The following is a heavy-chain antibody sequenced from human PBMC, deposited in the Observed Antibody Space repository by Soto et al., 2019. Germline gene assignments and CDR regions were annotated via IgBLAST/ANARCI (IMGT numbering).Heavy chain of an antibody. J-gene: IGHJ6*03. CDR3: AKAPRRLVRGAPYYYYYMDV. V-gene: IGHV3-23*01. CDR2: XXGSGGRT. CDR1: XXXXXXXX. Sequence: GGSLRLSXXASXXXXXXXXXXXXXQAPGXGXEWVXXXXGSGGRTHYADSVKGRFTISRDNSKNTLYLQMNSLRAEDTAVYYCAKAPRRLVRGAPYYYYYMDVWGKGTTVTVSS. D-gene: IGHD3-10*01.